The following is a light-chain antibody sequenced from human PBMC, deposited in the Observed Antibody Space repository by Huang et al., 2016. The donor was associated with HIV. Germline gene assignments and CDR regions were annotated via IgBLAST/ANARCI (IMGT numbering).Light chain of an antibody. CDR1: QSISTY. Sequence: IQMTQSPTSLSASVGDRVSIVCRASQSISTYLNWYQQKPGKAPRHLIASASTLHSGVPSRFSGSGAGTEFTLTIRGLQLDDFATCYCQQSYSALSSFGPGTRL. CDR2: SAS. CDR3: QQSYSALSS. J-gene: IGKJ5*01. V-gene: IGKV1-39*01.